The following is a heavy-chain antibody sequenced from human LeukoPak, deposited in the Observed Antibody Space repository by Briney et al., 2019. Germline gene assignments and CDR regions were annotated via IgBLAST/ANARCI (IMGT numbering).Heavy chain of an antibody. CDR1: GFAFSSYA. CDR3: AKQRDGYNPYFDY. Sequence: PGGSLRLSCAASGFAFSSYAMSWVRQAPGQGLEWVSAISGSGGSTYYADSVKGRFTISRDNSKNTLYLQMNSLRAEDTAVYYCAKQRDGYNPYFDYWGQGTLVTVSS. J-gene: IGHJ4*02. V-gene: IGHV3-23*01. D-gene: IGHD5-24*01. CDR2: ISGSGGST.